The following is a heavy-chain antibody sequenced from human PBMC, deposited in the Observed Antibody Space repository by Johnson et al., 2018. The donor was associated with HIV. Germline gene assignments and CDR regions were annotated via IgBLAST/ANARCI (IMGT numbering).Heavy chain of an antibody. V-gene: IGHV3-13*01. J-gene: IGHJ3*02. CDR2: IGTAGDT. CDR3: ARTALERAFDI. CDR1: GFTLSNYD. Sequence: VQLVESGGGLVQPGGSLRLSCAASGFTLSNYDMHWVRQATGKGLAWVSVIGTAGDTYYPGSVKGRFTISRENARNSLYLQMNSLRAEDTAVYYCARTALERAFDIWGQGTVVTVSS. D-gene: IGHD5-24*01.